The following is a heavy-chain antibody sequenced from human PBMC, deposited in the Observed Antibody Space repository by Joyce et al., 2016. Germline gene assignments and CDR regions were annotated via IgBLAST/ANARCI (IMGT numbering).Heavy chain of an antibody. V-gene: IGHV4-59*01. D-gene: IGHD3-10*01. CDR3: ARDRGYYGSGRPRNYYYGMDV. CDR2: IYYSGST. CDR1: GGSISSYY. J-gene: IGHJ6*02. Sequence: QVQLQESGPGLVKPSETLSLTCTVSGGSISSYYWTWIRQHPGKGLEWIGYIYYSGSTNYNPSLKNRVTISIDTSKKQFSLKVRSVTAADTAVYYCARDRGYYGSGRPRNYYYGMDVWGRGTTVTVSS.